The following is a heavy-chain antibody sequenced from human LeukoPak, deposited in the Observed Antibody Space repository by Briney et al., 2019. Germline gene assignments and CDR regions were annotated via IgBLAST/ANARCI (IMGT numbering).Heavy chain of an antibody. CDR1: GGSISSSNW. CDR3: AREFTGTTEDLNFDY. J-gene: IGHJ4*02. Sequence: SGTLSLTCAVSGGSISSSNWWSWVRQTPGKGLEWIGSIYHSGSTYYNPSLKSRVTISVDTSKNQFSLKLSSVTAADTAVYYCAREFTGTTEDLNFDYWGQGTLVTVSS. CDR2: IYHSGST. D-gene: IGHD1-7*01. V-gene: IGHV4-4*02.